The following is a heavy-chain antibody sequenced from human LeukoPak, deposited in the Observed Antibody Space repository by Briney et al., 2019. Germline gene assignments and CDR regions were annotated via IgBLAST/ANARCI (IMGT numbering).Heavy chain of an antibody. CDR3: ARDGYNYRRFDY. V-gene: IGHV4-61*02. D-gene: IGHD5-24*01. J-gene: IGHJ4*02. Sequence: PSQTLSLTCTVSGGSISSGSYYWSWSRQPAGKGLEWIGRIYTSGSTNYNPSLKSRVTISVDTSKNQFSLKLSSVTAADTAVYYCARDGYNYRRFDYWGQGTLVTVSS. CDR1: GGSISSGSYY. CDR2: IYTSGST.